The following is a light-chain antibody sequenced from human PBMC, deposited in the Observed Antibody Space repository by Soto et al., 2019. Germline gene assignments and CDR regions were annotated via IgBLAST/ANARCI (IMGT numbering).Light chain of an antibody. CDR2: GAS. CDR3: QQCGNSPPWT. V-gene: IGKV3-20*01. CDR1: QSVDSY. J-gene: IGKJ1*01. Sequence: EIVLTQSPASPSLSPGERATLSCRASQSVDSYLVWYQQKPGQAPRLLIYGASSRATGIPDRFSGSGSETDFTLTISRLEPEDFAVYYCQQCGNSPPWTFGQGTKVDIK.